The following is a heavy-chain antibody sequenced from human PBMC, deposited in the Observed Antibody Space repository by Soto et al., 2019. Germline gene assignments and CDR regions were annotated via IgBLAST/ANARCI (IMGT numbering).Heavy chain of an antibody. D-gene: IGHD3-10*01. J-gene: IGHJ4*02. V-gene: IGHV3-30*18. Sequence: GGSLRLSCAASGFTFSSYGMHWVRQAPGKGLEWVAVISYDGSNKYYADSVKGRFTISRDNSKNTLYLQMNSLRAEDTAVYYCAKNAYYYGSGSPSPDYYFDYWGQGTLVTVSS. CDR2: ISYDGSNK. CDR1: GFTFSSYG. CDR3: AKNAYYYGSGSPSPDYYFDY.